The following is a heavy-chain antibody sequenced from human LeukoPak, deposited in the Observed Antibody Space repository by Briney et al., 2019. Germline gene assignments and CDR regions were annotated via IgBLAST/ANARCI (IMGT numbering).Heavy chain of an antibody. D-gene: IGHD4-17*01. Sequence: ASVKVSCTASGYSLTSYGINWMRQAPGQGLEWLGWISTQTGNTDFAQKVQGRLTLTTDRSTNTAYMELRSLTSDDTAVYYCARGAYGDYWGQGTMVTVSS. CDR1: GYSLTSYG. J-gene: IGHJ4*02. V-gene: IGHV1-18*01. CDR3: ARGAYGDY. CDR2: ISTQTGNT.